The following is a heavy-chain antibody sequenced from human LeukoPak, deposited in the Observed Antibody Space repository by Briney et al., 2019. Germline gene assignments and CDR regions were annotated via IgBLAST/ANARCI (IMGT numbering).Heavy chain of an antibody. CDR2: ISSSSSYI. D-gene: IGHD3-10*01. V-gene: IGHV3-21*04. CDR3: AHGGSGNFDY. CDR1: GFTFSSYS. J-gene: IGHJ4*02. Sequence: PGGSLRLSCAASGFTFSSYSMNWVRQAPGKGLEWVSSISSSSSYIYYADSVKGRFTISRDNAKNSLYLQMNSLRAEDTALYYCAHGGSGNFDYWGQGTLVTVSS.